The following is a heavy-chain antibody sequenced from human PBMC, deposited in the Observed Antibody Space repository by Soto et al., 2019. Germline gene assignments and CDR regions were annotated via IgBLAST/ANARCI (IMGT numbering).Heavy chain of an antibody. J-gene: IGHJ3*02. Sequence: QVQLVQSGAEVKKPGASVKVSCKASGYTFTSYGISWVRKAPGQGLEWMGWISAYNGNTNYAQKLQGRVTMTTDTTTSTAYMENRSLRADDTAVYYCAGDFRGTWGDAFDIWGQGTMVTVSS. CDR1: GYTFTSYG. CDR3: AGDFRGTWGDAFDI. CDR2: ISAYNGNT. V-gene: IGHV1-18*01. D-gene: IGHD3-10*01.